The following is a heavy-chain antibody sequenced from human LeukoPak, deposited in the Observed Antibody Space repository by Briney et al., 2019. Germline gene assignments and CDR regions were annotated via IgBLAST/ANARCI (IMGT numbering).Heavy chain of an antibody. CDR2: IYHSGST. Sequence: SETLSLTCTVSGGSISSGGYYWSWIRQPPGKGLEWIGYIYHSGSTYYNPSLKSRVTISVDRSKNQFSLKLSSVTAADTAVYYCARLGGDYDFWSGYYPYFDYWGQGTLVTVSS. D-gene: IGHD3-3*01. CDR1: GGSISSGGYY. J-gene: IGHJ4*02. CDR3: ARLGGDYDFWSGYYPYFDY. V-gene: IGHV4-30-2*01.